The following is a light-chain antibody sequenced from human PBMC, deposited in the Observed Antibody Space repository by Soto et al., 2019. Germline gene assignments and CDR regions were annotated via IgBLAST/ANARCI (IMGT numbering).Light chain of an antibody. V-gene: IGKV1-39*01. CDR3: QHSYNTPRT. J-gene: IGKJ1*01. CDR2: NAA. Sequence: DIPMTQSPSSLFASVGDRLTITCRASQTISNFLNWYQQKPGRAPKLLIYNAASLQSGVPSRFSGSGSGTEFTLTISSLQPEDFATYYCQHSYNTPRTFGQGTKVEI. CDR1: QTISNF.